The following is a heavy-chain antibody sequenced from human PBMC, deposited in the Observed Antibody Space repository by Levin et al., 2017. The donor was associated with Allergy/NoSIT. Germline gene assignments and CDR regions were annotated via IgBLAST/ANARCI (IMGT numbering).Heavy chain of an antibody. V-gene: IGHV5-10-1*01. CDR1: GYQFANYW. CDR3: ARRPYCSERTCYSRRYSWCDS. D-gene: IGHD2-15*01. CDR2: IDPSDSDT. J-gene: IGHJ5*01. Sequence: GESLKISCKASGYQFANYWINWVRQMPGKGLEWMGRIDPSDSDTNYSPSSRGHVTISVDKSISTVYLQWSSLQASDTAIYYCARRPYCSERTCYSRRYSWCDSWGQGTLVTVSS.